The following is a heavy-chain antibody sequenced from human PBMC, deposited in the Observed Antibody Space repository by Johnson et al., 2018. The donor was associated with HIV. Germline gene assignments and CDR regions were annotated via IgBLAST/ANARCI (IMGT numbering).Heavy chain of an antibody. D-gene: IGHD6-13*01. CDR2: ISSRDSTI. J-gene: IGHJ3*02. Sequence: VQLVESGGGLVQPGRSLRLSCTASGFTFGDYAMSWVRQAPGKGLEWVSYISSRDSTIYYADSVKGRFTISRDNAKNSLYLQMNSLRAGDTAVYYCARARRYSSSWPDAFDIWGQGTMVTVSS. V-gene: IGHV3-48*03. CDR3: ARARRYSSSWPDAFDI. CDR1: GFTFGDYA.